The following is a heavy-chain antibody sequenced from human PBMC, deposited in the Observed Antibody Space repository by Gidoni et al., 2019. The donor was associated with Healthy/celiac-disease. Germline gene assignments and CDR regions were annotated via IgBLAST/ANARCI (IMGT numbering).Heavy chain of an antibody. CDR1: GGPFSSYA. CDR3: ARVSGTTEGGAFDI. D-gene: IGHD1-1*01. J-gene: IGHJ3*02. CDR2: IIPIFGTA. Sequence: QVQLVQSGAEVKKPGSSVEVSCKASGGPFSSYAISWVRQAPGQGLEWMGGIIPIFGTANYAQKFQGRVTITADESTSTAYMELSSLRSEDTAVYYCARVSGTTEGGAFDIWGQGTMVTVSS. V-gene: IGHV1-69*01.